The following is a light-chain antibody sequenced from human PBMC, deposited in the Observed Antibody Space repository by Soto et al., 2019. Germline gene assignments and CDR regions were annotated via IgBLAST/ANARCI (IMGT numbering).Light chain of an antibody. V-gene: IGKV1-5*03. CDR1: QSISDS. CDR3: QQYNGYWT. CDR2: EAS. J-gene: IGKJ1*01. Sequence: DIQMTQSPSTLSASVGDRVTITCRASQSISDSLAWYQQKPVKAPKLLIYEASTLKSGVSSRFSGSRSGTEYTLAISSLQPDDFAIYYCQQYNGYWTFGQGTKVEIK.